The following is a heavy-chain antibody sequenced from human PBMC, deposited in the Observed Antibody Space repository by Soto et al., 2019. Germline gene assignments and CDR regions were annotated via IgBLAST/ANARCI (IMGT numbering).Heavy chain of an antibody. CDR1: GGTFSSYT. J-gene: IGHJ6*03. CDR3: ARDSPDYYYMDV. V-gene: IGHV1-69*04. Sequence: ASVKVSCKASGGTFSSYTISWVRQAPGQGLEWMGRIIPILGIANYAQKFQGRVTITADKSTSTAYMELSSLRSEDTAVYYCARDSPDYYYMDVWGKGTTVTVSS. CDR2: IIPILGIA.